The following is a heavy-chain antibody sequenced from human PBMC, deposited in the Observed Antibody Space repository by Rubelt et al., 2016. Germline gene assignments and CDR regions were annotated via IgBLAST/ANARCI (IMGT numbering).Heavy chain of an antibody. D-gene: IGHD2-2*01. J-gene: IGHJ6*02. Sequence: VESGGGVVQPGRSLRLSCAASGFTFSSYAMHWVRQAPGKGLEWVAVISYDGSNKYYADSVKGRFTISRDNSKNTLYLQMNSLRAEDTAVYYCAREREDIVVVPANDYYYGMDGWGQGTTVTVSS. CDR2: ISYDGSNK. V-gene: IGHV3-30*04. CDR3: AREREDIVVVPANDYYYGMDG. CDR1: GFTFSSYA.